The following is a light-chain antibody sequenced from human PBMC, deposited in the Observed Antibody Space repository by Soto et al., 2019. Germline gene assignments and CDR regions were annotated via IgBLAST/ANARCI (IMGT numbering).Light chain of an antibody. CDR1: SSDVGGYNY. CDR3: SSYTSSDTLV. V-gene: IGLV2-14*01. CDR2: EVN. J-gene: IGLJ3*02. Sequence: QSALTQPPSASGSPGQSVAISCTGTSSDVGGYNYVSWYQQHPGKAPKLMIYEVNKRPSGVSDRFSGSKSGNTASLTISGVQTEDEATYFCSSYTSSDTLVFGGGTKVTVL.